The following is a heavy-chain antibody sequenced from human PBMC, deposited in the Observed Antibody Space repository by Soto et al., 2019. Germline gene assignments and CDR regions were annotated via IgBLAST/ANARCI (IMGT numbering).Heavy chain of an antibody. J-gene: IGHJ5*02. CDR1: GFTFSSYA. V-gene: IGHV3-30-3*01. CDR3: ARHERGSYDFWSGYEYWFDP. CDR2: ISYDGSNK. D-gene: IGHD3-3*01. Sequence: GSLRLSCAASGFTFSSYAMHWVRQAPCKGLEWVAVISYDGSNKYYADSVKGRFTISRDNSKNTLYLQMNSLRAEDTAVYYCARHERGSYDFWSGYEYWFDPWGQGTLVTVSS.